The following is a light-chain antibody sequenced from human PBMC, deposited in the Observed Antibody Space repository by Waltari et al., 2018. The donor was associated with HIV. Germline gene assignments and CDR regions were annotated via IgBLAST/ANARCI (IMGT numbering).Light chain of an antibody. CDR3: QQYYTTPLS. CDR1: QSVLYSATKKNA. J-gene: IGKJ4*01. CDR2: WAS. V-gene: IGKV4-1*01. Sequence: DFVMTQSPDSLAVSLGERATINCKSSQSVLYSATKKNALARYQQQPGQPPKLLISWASTREAGVPARCGGSVSETDFTLTINNLQAEDVAVYYCQQYYTTPLSFGGGTKVEIK.